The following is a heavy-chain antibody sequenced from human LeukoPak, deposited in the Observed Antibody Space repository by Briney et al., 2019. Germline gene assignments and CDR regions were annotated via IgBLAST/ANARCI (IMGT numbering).Heavy chain of an antibody. V-gene: IGHV4-59*01. CDR3: ARAYSYGYSYFDY. D-gene: IGHD5-18*01. CDR1: GGSISSYY. J-gene: IGHJ4*02. CDR2: IYYSGST. Sequence: PSGTLSLTCNVSGGSISSYYWSWIRQPPGQGLKWIGYIYYSGSTNHNPSLKSRVTISVDTSKNQFSLKLSSVTAADTAVYYCARAYSYGYSYFDYWGQGTLVTVSS.